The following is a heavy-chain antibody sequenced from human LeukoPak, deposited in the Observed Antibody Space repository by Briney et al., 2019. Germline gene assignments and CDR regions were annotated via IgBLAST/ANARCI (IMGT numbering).Heavy chain of an antibody. CDR1: GGSISSSSYY. J-gene: IGHJ4*02. Sequence: SETLSLTCTVSGGSISSSSYYWGWIRQPPGKGLEWIGSIYYSGSTYYNPSLKSRVTISVDTSKNQFSLKLSSVTAADTAVYYCARLHGAAVYFDYWGQGTLVTVSS. CDR2: IYYSGST. D-gene: IGHD6-13*01. V-gene: IGHV4-39*01. CDR3: ARLHGAAVYFDY.